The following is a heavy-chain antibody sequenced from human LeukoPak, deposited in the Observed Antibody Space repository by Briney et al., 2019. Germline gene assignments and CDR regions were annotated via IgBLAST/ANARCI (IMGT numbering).Heavy chain of an antibody. CDR2: IYSDGSA. D-gene: IGHD6-25*01. V-gene: IGHV3-53*04. J-gene: IGHJ4*02. CDR3: ASGGYSPDAY. Sequence: GGSLRLSCAASEFTVSSNYMSWVRQAPGKGPEWVSVIYSDGSAYYADSVKGRFTISRHNSKNTLYLQMNSLRAEDTAVYYCASGGYSPDAYWGQGTLVTVSS. CDR1: EFTVSSNY.